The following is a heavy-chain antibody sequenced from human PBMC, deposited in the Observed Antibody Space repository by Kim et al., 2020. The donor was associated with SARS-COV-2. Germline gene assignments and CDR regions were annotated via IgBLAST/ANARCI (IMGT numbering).Heavy chain of an antibody. V-gene: IGHV4-59*08. CDR2: IYYSGST. Sequence: SETLSLTCTVSGGSISSYYWSWIRQPPGKGLEWIGYIYYSGSTNYNPSLKSRVTISVDTSKNQFSLKLSSVTAADTAVYYCARRGVVVAATLRGPYYYYYMDVWGKGTTVTVSS. D-gene: IGHD2-15*01. CDR3: ARRGVVVAATLRGPYYYYYMDV. J-gene: IGHJ6*03. CDR1: GGSISSYY.